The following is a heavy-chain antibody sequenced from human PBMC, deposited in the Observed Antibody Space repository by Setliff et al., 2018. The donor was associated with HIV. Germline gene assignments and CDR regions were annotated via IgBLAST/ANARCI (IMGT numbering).Heavy chain of an antibody. CDR2: IDYSGTT. CDR1: GDSMKSKSYF. Sequence: LSLTCTVSGDSMKSKSYFWGWIRQSPGKGLEWIGAIDYSGTTYYNPSLKSRVTISIDTSKHQFSLQLTSVTAADTAVYFCARDVMEWFGNYFDNWGQGALVTVSS. CDR3: ARDVMEWFGNYFDN. D-gene: IGHD3-3*01. J-gene: IGHJ4*02. V-gene: IGHV4-39*07.